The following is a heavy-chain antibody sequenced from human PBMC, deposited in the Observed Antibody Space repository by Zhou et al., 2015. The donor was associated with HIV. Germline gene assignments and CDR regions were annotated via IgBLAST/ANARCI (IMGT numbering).Heavy chain of an antibody. J-gene: IGHJ5*02. V-gene: IGHV1-2*02. D-gene: IGHD3-22*01. CDR1: GYTFTGYH. CDR2: INPNTGGT. CDR3: ARGGYYDSSGYQAFDP. Sequence: QVQLVQSGAEVKQPGASVKVSCKASGYTFTGYHMHWVRQAPGQGLEWMGWINPNTGGTKYEQKFQGRVTLTRDTSISAAYMELSRLRSDDTAVYYCARGGYYDSSGYQAFDPWAREPWSTVS.